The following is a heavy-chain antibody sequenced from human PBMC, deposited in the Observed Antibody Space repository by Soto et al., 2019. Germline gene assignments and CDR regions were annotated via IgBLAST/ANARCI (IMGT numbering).Heavy chain of an antibody. CDR1: GGTFSSYA. CDR2: IIPIYGTA. D-gene: IGHD3-10*01. Sequence: QVQLVQSGAEVKKPGSSVKVSCKASGGTFSSYAISWVRQAPGQGLEWMGGIIPIYGTANYAQKFQGRVTITADESTSTAYMELSSLRSEDTAVYYCARGRYYGSGSRTDYYYYYGMDVWGQGTTVTLSS. V-gene: IGHV1-69*12. J-gene: IGHJ6*02. CDR3: ARGRYYGSGSRTDYYYYYGMDV.